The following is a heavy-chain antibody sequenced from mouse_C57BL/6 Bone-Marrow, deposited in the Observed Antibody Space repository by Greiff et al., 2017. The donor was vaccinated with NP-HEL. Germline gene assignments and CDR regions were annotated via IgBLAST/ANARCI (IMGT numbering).Heavy chain of an antibody. CDR2: IWTGGGT. CDR3: ARKRELGRGYYFDY. D-gene: IGHD4-1*01. J-gene: IGHJ2*01. V-gene: IGHV2-9-1*01. Sequence: VMLVESGPGLVAPSQSLSITCTVSGFSLTSYAISWVRQPPGKGLEWLGVIWTGGGTNYNSALKSRLSISKDNSKSQVFLKMNSLQTDDTARYYCARKRELGRGYYFDYWGQGTTLTVSS. CDR1: GFSLTSYA.